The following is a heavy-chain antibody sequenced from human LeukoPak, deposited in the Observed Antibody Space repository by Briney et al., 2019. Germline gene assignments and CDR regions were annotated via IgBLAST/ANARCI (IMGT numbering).Heavy chain of an antibody. CDR2: INHNGNVN. CDR3: AKDGGLWVSAHWGDS. J-gene: IGHJ4*02. V-gene: IGHV3-7*03. Sequence: GGSLRLSCAASGFTFSSYWMNWARQAPGKGLEWVASINHNGNVNYYVDSVKGRFTISRDNAKNTLFLQMNSLRAEDTAVYYCAKDGGLWVSAHWGDSWGRGTLVTVSS. CDR1: GFTFSSYW. D-gene: IGHD7-27*01.